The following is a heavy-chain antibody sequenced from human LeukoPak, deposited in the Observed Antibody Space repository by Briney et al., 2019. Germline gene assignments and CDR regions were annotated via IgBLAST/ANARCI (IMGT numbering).Heavy chain of an antibody. CDR3: ARGARWSGY. Sequence: SETLSLTCTASGGSISSYYWSWIRQPPGKGLEWIGYIYYSGSTNYNPSLKSRVTISVDTSKNQFSLKLSSVTAADTAVYYSARGARWSGYWGQGTLVTVSS. V-gene: IGHV4-59*01. CDR2: IYYSGST. CDR1: GGSISSYY. D-gene: IGHD4-23*01. J-gene: IGHJ4*02.